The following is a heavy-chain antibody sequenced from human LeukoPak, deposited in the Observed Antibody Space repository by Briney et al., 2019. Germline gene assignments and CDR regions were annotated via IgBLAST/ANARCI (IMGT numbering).Heavy chain of an antibody. CDR2: ISGSGGST. CDR1: GFTFSSYA. CDR3: AKDPSHYGSGSYEYYFDY. Sequence: TGGSLRLSCAASGFTFSSYAMSWVRQAPGKGLEWVSAISGSGGSTYYADSVKGRFTIPRDNSKNTLYLQVNSLRAEDTAVYYCAKDPSHYGSGSYEYYFDYWGQGTLVTVSS. J-gene: IGHJ4*02. D-gene: IGHD3-10*01. V-gene: IGHV3-23*01.